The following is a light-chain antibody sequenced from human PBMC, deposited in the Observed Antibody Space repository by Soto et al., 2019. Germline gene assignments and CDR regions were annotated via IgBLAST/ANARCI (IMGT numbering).Light chain of an antibody. CDR2: KAS. CDR1: QSISNW. V-gene: IGKV1-5*03. CDR3: QQYDRFPYT. Sequence: IQMTQSASTLSACVGDTVTITCRASQSISNWLAWYQQKPGQAPKLLIHKASTLESGVPSRFSGSGSGTEFTLTISSLQPDDFATFYCQQYDRFPYTFGQGTKLEIK. J-gene: IGKJ2*01.